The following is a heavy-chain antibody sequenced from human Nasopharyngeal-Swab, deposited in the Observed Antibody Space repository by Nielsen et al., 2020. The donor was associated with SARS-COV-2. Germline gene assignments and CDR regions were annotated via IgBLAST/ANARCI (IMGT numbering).Heavy chain of an antibody. Sequence: WIRQPPGKGLEWVSVIYSGGSTYYADSVKGRFTISRDNSKNTLYLQMNSLRAEDTAVYYCARAYQHWGQGTRVTVSS. V-gene: IGHV3-53*01. J-gene: IGHJ1*01. CDR2: IYSGGST. CDR3: ARAYQH.